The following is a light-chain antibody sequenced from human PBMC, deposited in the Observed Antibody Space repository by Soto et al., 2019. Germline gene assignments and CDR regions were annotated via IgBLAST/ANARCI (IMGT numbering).Light chain of an antibody. CDR1: SSDVGGYNY. CDR2: DVN. J-gene: IGLJ2*01. CDR3: SSYTSSLS. Sequence: QSALTQPASVSGSPGQSITISCTGTSSDVGGYNYVSWYQQHPGKAPKLMIYDVNTRPSGVSNRFSGSKSGNTASLTISGLQAEDDADYYCSSYTSSLSFGGGTKLTVL. V-gene: IGLV2-14*01.